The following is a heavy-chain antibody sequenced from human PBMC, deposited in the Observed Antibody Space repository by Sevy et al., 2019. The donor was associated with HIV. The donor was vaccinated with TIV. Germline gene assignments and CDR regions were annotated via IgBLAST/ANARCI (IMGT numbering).Heavy chain of an antibody. Sequence: GGSLRLSCAASGFTVNSDYMSWVRQAPGKGLEWVSVVYSGGTTYYADSVKGRFTISRDNSKNILYLHMNSLRAEDTAVYYCARHISFGELGSWFDPWGQGTLVTVSS. J-gene: IGHJ5*02. CDR2: VYSGGTT. D-gene: IGHD3-10*01. V-gene: IGHV3-53*01. CDR1: GFTVNSDY. CDR3: ARHISFGELGSWFDP.